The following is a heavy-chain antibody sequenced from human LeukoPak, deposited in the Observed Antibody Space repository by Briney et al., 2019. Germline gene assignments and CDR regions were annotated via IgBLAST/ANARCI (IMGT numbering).Heavy chain of an antibody. CDR3: ARVSEYYYDSSGES. Sequence: ASVKVSCKASGGTFSSYAISWVRQAPGQGLEWMGGIIPIFGTANYAQKFQGRVTITTDESTSTAYMELSSLRSEDTAVYYCARVSEYYYDSSGESWGQGTLATVSS. CDR1: GGTFSSYA. D-gene: IGHD3-22*01. V-gene: IGHV1-69*05. J-gene: IGHJ4*02. CDR2: IIPIFGTA.